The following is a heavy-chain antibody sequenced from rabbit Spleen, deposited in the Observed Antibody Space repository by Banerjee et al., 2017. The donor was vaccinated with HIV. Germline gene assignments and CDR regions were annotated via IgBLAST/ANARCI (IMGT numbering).Heavy chain of an antibody. Sequence: QEQLVECGGGLAQPEGSLALTCKDSGFSFRRDHDKCWVRQAPGKGLEWNGFINIGSGHTYYANLAKGRFTISKTSSTTVTLQMTSLTAADTATYFGATTGHGDNSYYKLWGPGTLVTVS. V-gene: IGHV1S45*01. D-gene: IGHD8-1*01. CDR2: INIGSGHT. J-gene: IGHJ4*01. CDR3: ATTGHGDNSYYKL. CDR1: GFSFRRDHD.